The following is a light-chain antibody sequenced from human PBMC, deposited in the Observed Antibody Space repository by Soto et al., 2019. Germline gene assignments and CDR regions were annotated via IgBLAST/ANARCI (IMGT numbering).Light chain of an antibody. CDR1: QSVSSN. J-gene: IGKJ1*01. Sequence: EIVMTQSPATLSVSPGERATLSCRASQSVSSNLAWYQQKPGQAPRLLIYGASTRATGIPARFSGSGSGTEFTLTISSLQSEDLAVYYCQQYNNWPPWTFGHGTKVEI. CDR2: GAS. CDR3: QQYNNWPPWT. V-gene: IGKV3-15*01.